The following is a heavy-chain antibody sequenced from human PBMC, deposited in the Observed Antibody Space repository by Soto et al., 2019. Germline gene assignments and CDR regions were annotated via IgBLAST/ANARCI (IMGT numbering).Heavy chain of an antibody. J-gene: IGHJ4*02. D-gene: IGHD6-19*01. CDR2: IYPGDSDT. CDR1: GYSFTSYW. CDR3: ARQAPPRSSGWYENIDY. V-gene: IGHV5-51*01. Sequence: HGESLKISCKGSGYSFTSYWIGWVRQMPGKGLEWMGIIYPGDSDTRYSPSFQGQVTISADKSISTAYLQWSSLKASDTAMYYCARQAPPRSSGWYENIDYWGQGTLVTVSS.